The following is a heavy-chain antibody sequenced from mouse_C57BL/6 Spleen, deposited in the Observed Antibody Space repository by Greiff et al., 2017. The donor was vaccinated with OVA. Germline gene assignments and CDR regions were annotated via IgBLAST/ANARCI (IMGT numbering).Heavy chain of an antibody. CDR3: AREGEFTGYFDV. J-gene: IGHJ1*03. CDR2: IYPGDGDT. Sequence: VQLQQSGPELVKPGASVKISCKASGYAFSSSWMNWVKQRPGKGLEWIGRIYPGDGDTNYNGKFKGKATLTADKSSSTAYMQLSSLTSEDSAVYFCAREGEFTGYFDVWGTGTTVTVSS. D-gene: IGHD1-1*01. CDR1: GYAFSSSW. V-gene: IGHV1-82*01.